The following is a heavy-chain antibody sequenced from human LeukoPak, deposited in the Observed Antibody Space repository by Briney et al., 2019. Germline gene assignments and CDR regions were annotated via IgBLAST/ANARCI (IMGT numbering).Heavy chain of an antibody. CDR2: IWYDGSNK. D-gene: IGHD3-22*01. V-gene: IGHV3-33*01. J-gene: IGHJ6*02. CDR1: GFTFSSYG. CDR3: ARDRVHYYDSSGQGV. Sequence: GGSLRLSCAASGFTFSSYGMHWVRQAPGKGLEWVAVIWYDGSNKYYADSVKGRFTISRDNSKNTLYLQMNSLRAEDTAVYYCARDRVHYYDSSGQGVWGQGTTVTVSS.